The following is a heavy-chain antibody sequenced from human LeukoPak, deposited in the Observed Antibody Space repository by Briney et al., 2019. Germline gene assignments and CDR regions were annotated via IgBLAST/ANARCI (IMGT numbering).Heavy chain of an antibody. CDR1: GYAFNSYG. V-gene: IGHV1-18*01. D-gene: IGHD6-6*01. J-gene: IGHJ3*02. Sequence: ASVKVSCKASGYAFNSYGINWVRQAPGQGLEWMGWISPYNGNTNYAQNFQGRVTMTTDTSTSTAYMDLRNLRSDDTAVYYCAREQIRNIAAPEAFDIWGQGTMVTVSS. CDR2: ISPYNGNT. CDR3: AREQIRNIAAPEAFDI.